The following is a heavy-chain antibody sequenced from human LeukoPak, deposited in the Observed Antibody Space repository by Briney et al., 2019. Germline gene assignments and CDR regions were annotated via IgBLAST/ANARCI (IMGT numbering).Heavy chain of an antibody. Sequence: GGSLRLSCAASGFTVSSNYMSWVRQAPGKGLEWVAVISHDGRNTYYTGSVKGRFTISRDNSKNTLYLQMNSLRSDDTAVYYCARVNSVAPYYYDSSGYYFDAFEIWGQGTVVTVSS. CDR3: ARVNSVAPYYYDSSGYYFDAFEI. V-gene: IGHV3-30*03. CDR2: ISHDGRNT. D-gene: IGHD3-22*01. J-gene: IGHJ3*02. CDR1: GFTVSSNY.